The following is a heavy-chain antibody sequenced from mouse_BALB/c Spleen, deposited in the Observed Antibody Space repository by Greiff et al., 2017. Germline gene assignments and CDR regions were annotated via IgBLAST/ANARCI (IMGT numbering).Heavy chain of an antibody. Sequence: EVQLQQSGTVLARPGASVKMSCKASGYSFTSYWMHWVKQRPGQGLEWIGAIYPGNSDTSYNQKFKGKAKLTAVTSASTAYMELSSLTNEDSAVYYCTRGQLGVPYAMDYWGQGTSVTVSS. D-gene: IGHD3-2*01. J-gene: IGHJ4*01. V-gene: IGHV1-5*01. CDR2: IYPGNSDT. CDR3: TRGQLGVPYAMDY. CDR1: GYSFTSYW.